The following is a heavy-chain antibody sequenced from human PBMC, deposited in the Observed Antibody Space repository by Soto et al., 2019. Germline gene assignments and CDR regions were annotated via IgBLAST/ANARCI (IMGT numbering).Heavy chain of an antibody. D-gene: IGHD3-16*01. CDR3: TKDSHWAIIAPTHDY. CDR2: FRESRGTT. V-gene: IGHV3-23*01. CDR1: GFSFSSSA. J-gene: IGHJ4*02. Sequence: VQLWDSGGGLVQPGGSLRLSCAASGFSFSSSAMSWVRQAPGKRLEWVSTFRESRGTTHYADPVKGRFTISRDTSNNILLLQMNSPRADDKAIYYCTKDSHWAIIAPTHDYWGQGTLVTVSS.